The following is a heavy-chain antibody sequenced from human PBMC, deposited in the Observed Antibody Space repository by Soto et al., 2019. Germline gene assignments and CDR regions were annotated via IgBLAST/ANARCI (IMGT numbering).Heavy chain of an antibody. D-gene: IGHD3-16*01. CDR3: ATATESTPGGRLDV. CDR1: GDSFNDYA. Sequence: VQLEQSETEVRKPGSSVKLSCKTSGDSFNDYAISWVRQAPGQGLEWMGGIIPILNLVRYAEKFQGRVTISATDSTGTAYLEVTRLRSEDTATDYGATATESTPGGRLDVWGRGTTVSVSS. V-gene: IGHV1-69*01. CDR2: IIPILNLV. J-gene: IGHJ6*02.